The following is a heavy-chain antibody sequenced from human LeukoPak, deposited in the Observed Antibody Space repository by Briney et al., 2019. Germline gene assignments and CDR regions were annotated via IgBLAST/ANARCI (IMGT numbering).Heavy chain of an antibody. V-gene: IGHV4-34*01. CDR2: INHSGST. CDR3: ARPRTGGRHPFDC. D-gene: IGHD1-14*01. Sequence: PSETLSLTCAVYGGSFSGYYWSWIRQPPGKGLEWIGEINHSGSTNYNPSLKSRVTISVDTSKNQFSLKLSSVTAADTAVYYCARPRTGGRHPFDCSGQGTLVTVSS. CDR1: GGSFSGYY. J-gene: IGHJ4*02.